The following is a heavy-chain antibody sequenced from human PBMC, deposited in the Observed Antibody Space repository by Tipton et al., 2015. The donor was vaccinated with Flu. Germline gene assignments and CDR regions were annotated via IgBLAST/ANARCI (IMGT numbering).Heavy chain of an antibody. CDR2: LSENGDVI. J-gene: IGHJ4*02. D-gene: IGHD2-21*01. V-gene: IGHV3-48*03. Sequence: SLRLSCAASGFTFSHYEMNWVRQAPGKGLEWVSYLSENGDVIYYAATVKGRFTISRDNAKNSLYLQMSSLRAEDTAVYYCARGRLVPSYWGQGTLVTVSS. CDR3: ARGRLVPSY. CDR1: GFTFSHYE.